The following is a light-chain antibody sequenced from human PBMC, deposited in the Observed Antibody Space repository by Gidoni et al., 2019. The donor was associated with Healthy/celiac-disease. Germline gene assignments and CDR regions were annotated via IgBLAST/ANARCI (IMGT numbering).Light chain of an antibody. J-gene: IGKJ4*01. CDR1: QSVSSSY. CDR3: QQYGSSLLT. CDR2: GAS. V-gene: IGKV3-20*01. Sequence: EIMLTQSPGTLSLSPVERATLSCRASQSVSSSYLAWYQQKPGQAPRLLIYGASSRAAGIPDSFSGSGSGTDFTLTISRLEPEDFAVYYCQQYGSSLLTFXGXTKVEIK.